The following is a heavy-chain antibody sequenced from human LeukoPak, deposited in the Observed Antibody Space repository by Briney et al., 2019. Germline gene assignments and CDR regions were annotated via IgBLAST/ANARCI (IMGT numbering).Heavy chain of an antibody. V-gene: IGHV3-53*01. CDR1: GFTVFSTH. CDR3: VLRFDY. Sequence: PGGSLRLSCAASGFTVFSTHMSWVRQAPGKGLEWVSVIYSGGSTYHADSVKGRFTISRDNSKNTLYLQMNSLRAEDTAVYYCVLRFDYWGQGTLVTVSS. J-gene: IGHJ4*02. CDR2: IYSGGST.